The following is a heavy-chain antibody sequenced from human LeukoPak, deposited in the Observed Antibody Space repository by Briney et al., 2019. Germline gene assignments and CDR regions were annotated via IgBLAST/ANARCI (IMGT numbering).Heavy chain of an antibody. D-gene: IGHD2-15*01. CDR3: ARDDRVGYCSGGRCSYYYGMDV. J-gene: IGHJ6*02. Sequence: GGSLRLSCAASGFAFSSYGMHWVRHAPGKGLEGVALIWYDGSNKYYADSVKGRFTISRDNSKNTLFLQMNSLRAEDTAVYYCARDDRVGYCSGGRCSYYYGMDVWDQGTTVTVSS. CDR2: IWYDGSNK. V-gene: IGHV3-33*01. CDR1: GFAFSSYG.